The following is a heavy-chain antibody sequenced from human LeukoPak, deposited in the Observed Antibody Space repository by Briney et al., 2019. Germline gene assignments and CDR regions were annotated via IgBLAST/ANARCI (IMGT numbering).Heavy chain of an antibody. D-gene: IGHD6-19*01. Sequence: GGSLRLSCAASGFTYSDYAMEWVRQTPGKGLEWVSAITPTTDNIYYTPSVEGRFTISRDNTKHSLYLQMNNLRADDTAVYYCARLAGPRPGTYYFDFWGQGVQVTVSS. J-gene: IGHJ4*02. V-gene: IGHV3-21*01. CDR1: GFTYSDYA. CDR3: ARLAGPRPGTYYFDF. CDR2: ITPTTDNI.